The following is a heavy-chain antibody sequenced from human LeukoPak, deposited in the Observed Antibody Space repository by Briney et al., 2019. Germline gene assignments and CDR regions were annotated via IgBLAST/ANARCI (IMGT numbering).Heavy chain of an antibody. CDR1: GFTFSRYG. V-gene: IGHV3-30*18. Sequence: GGSLRLSCAASGFTFSRYGMQGVRQAPGKGVEGGAIITYDGTDKNYADSVKGRFTISRDNSKSTVYLQMNSLRAEDTAVFYCAKSWGVEYSSGFYIGVDYWGQGTLVTVSS. CDR2: ITYDGTDK. J-gene: IGHJ4*02. CDR3: AKSWGVEYSSGFYIGVDY. D-gene: IGHD3-22*01.